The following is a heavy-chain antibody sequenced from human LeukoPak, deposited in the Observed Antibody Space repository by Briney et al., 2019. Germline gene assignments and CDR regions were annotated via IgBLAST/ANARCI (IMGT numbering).Heavy chain of an antibody. CDR1: GYSFTSYW. Sequence: GESLKISCKGSGYSFTSYWIGWVRQMPGKSLEGMGIIYPCDSDTRYSPSFQGQVTTSADKSISTASLQWSSLKASDTAMYYCARHEGDPGSVDTAMVSLDYWGQGTLVTVSS. D-gene: IGHD5-18*01. CDR3: ARHEGDPGSVDTAMVSLDY. CDR2: IYPCDSDT. V-gene: IGHV5-51*01. J-gene: IGHJ4*02.